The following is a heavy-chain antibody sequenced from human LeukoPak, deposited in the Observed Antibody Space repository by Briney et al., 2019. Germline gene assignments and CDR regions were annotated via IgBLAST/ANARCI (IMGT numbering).Heavy chain of an antibody. CDR3: AKVSGDSSGYYYFDY. CDR2: ISYDGSNK. Sequence: GRSLRLSCAASGFTFSSYGMHWVRQAPGKGLEWVAVISYDGSNKYYADSVKGRFTISRDNSKNTLYLQMNSLRAEDTAVYYCAKVSGDSSGYYYFDYWGQEPWSPSPQ. V-gene: IGHV3-30*18. J-gene: IGHJ4*01. CDR1: GFTFSSYG. D-gene: IGHD3-22*01.